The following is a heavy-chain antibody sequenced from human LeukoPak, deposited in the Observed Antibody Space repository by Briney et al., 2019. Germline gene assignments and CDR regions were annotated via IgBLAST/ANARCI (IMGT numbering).Heavy chain of an antibody. CDR1: GYSISSGYY. Sequence: SETLSLTCAVSGYSISSGYYWGWIRQPPGKGLEWIGSIYHSVSTYYNPSLKSRVTISVDTSKNQFSLKLSSVTAADTAVYYCARDTLPAAMRSWFDPWGQGTLVTVSS. CDR2: IYHSVST. D-gene: IGHD2-2*01. CDR3: ARDTLPAAMRSWFDP. J-gene: IGHJ5*02. V-gene: IGHV4-38-2*02.